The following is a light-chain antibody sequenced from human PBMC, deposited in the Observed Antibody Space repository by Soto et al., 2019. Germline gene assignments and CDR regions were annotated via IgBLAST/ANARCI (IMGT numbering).Light chain of an antibody. CDR3: CSYASISTWV. CDR2: DVS. J-gene: IGLJ3*02. CDR1: SSDVGGYNY. V-gene: IGLV2-11*01. Sequence: QSVLTQPRSVSGSPGQSVTISCTGTSSDVGGYNYVSWYQQHPGKAPKLMIYDVSKRPSGVPDRFSGSKSGNTASLTISGLQAEDEADYYCCSYASISTWVFGGGTKLTVL.